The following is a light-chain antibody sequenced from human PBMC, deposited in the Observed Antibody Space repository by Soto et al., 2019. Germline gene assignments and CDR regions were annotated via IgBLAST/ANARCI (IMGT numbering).Light chain of an antibody. J-gene: IGKJ4*01. CDR3: QQSNSYPLT. V-gene: IGKV1-9*01. CDR1: QGIGSN. CDR2: GAS. Sequence: IQLTQSTSSLSASGGDRVTITCRASQGIGSNLAWYLQKPGEAPKLLVYGASTLQGGVPSRFSGSGSGTLFTLTITSLQPEDFATYFCQQSNSYPLTFGGGTKV.